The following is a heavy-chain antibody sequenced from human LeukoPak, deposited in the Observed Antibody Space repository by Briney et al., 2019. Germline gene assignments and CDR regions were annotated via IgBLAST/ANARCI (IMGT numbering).Heavy chain of an antibody. CDR3: ARGQQLPPEYFQH. J-gene: IGHJ1*01. CDR2: INPNSGGT. V-gene: IGHV1-2*04. CDR1: GYTFTSYD. Sequence: ASVKVSCKASGYTFTSYDINWVRQATGQGLEWMGWINPNSGGTNYAQKFQGWVTMTRDTSISTACMELSRLRSDDTAVYYCARGQQLPPEYFQHWGQGTLVTVSS. D-gene: IGHD6-13*01.